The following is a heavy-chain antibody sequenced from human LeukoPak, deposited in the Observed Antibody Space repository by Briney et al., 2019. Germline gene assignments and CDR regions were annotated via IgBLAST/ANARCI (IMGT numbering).Heavy chain of an antibody. J-gene: IGHJ4*02. CDR2: ISYDGSNK. CDR1: GFTFSSYG. CDR3: ARDLVYAILWGFDY. D-gene: IGHD2-8*01. V-gene: IGHV3-30*06. Sequence: PGRSLRLSCAASGFTFSSYGMHWVRQAPGKGLEWVAVISYDGSNKYYADSVKGRFTISRDNSKNTLYLQMNSLRAEDTAVYYCARDLVYAILWGFDYWGQGTLVTVSS.